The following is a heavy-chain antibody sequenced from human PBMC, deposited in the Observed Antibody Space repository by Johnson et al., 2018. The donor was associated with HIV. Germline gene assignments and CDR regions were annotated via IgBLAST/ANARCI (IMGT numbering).Heavy chain of an antibody. J-gene: IGHJ3*02. CDR3: ARDGQLGAFDI. CDR2: IYSGGST. D-gene: IGHD1-1*01. V-gene: IGHV3-66*01. Sequence: VQLVESGGGVVRPGGSLRLSCAASGFTFDDYGMSWVRQAPGKGLEWVSVIYSGGSTYYADSVKGRFTISTDNSKNTLYLQMNSLRAEDTAVYYCARDGQLGAFDIWGQGTMVTVYS. CDR1: GFTFDDYG.